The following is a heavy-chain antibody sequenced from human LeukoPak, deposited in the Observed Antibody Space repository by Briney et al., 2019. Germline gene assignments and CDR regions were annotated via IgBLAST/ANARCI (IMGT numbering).Heavy chain of an antibody. Sequence: ASVKVSCKASGYSITSYALNWVRQAPGQGVEWMGWINTATGNPTYAQGFTGRFVFSLDTPVRTAYLQISSLKAEDTAVYYCARSSGSDYWGQGTLVTVSS. J-gene: IGHJ4*02. CDR1: GYSITSYA. CDR3: ARSSGSDY. D-gene: IGHD6-19*01. V-gene: IGHV7-4-1*02. CDR2: INTATGNP.